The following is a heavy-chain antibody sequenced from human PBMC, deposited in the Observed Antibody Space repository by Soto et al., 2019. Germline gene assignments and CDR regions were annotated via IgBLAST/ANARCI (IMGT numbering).Heavy chain of an antibody. CDR1: GGSISSGGYS. V-gene: IGHV4-30-2*01. Sequence: QLQLQESGSGLVKPSQTLSLTCAVSGGSISSGGYSWSWIRQPPGKGLEWIGYIYQSGSTYYNPSLEGRVPRSVDRSQIQFSLELSSVTAADTAGYYCARAEGYCSGGSGYGTHNWFDPWGQGTLVTVSS. J-gene: IGHJ5*02. CDR3: ARAEGYCSGGSGYGTHNWFDP. D-gene: IGHD2-15*01. CDR2: IYQSGST.